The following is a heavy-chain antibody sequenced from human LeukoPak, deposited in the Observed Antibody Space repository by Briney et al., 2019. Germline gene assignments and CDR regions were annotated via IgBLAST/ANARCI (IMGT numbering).Heavy chain of an antibody. CDR1: GYTFTSYY. D-gene: IGHD6-13*01. V-gene: IGHV1-46*01. CDR2: INPSGGST. Sequence: ASVKVSCKASGYTFTSYYMHWVRQAPGQGLEWMGIINPSGGSTSYAQKFQGRVTMTRDTSTSTVYMELSSLRSGDTAVYYCARDHSTLGSFDYWGQGTLVTVSS. CDR3: ARDHSTLGSFDY. J-gene: IGHJ4*02.